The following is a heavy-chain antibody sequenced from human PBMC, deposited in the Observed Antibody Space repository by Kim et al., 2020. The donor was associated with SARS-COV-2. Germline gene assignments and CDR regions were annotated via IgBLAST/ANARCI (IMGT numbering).Heavy chain of an antibody. CDR3: AGDGVFSDYVAYVYYYGMDD. CDR1: GYTFTGYY. J-gene: IGHJ6*02. CDR2: INPNSGGT. Sequence: ASVKVSCKASGYTFTGYYMHWVRQAPGQGLEWMGWINPNSGGTNYAQKFQGRVTLTRDTSISTAYMELSRLRSDDTAVYYCAGDGVFSDYVAYVYYYGMDDWGQGTTVTVSS. V-gene: IGHV1-2*02. D-gene: IGHD4-17*01.